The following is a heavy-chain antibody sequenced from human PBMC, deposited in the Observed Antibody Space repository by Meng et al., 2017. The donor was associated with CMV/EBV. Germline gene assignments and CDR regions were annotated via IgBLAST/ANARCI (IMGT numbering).Heavy chain of an antibody. D-gene: IGHD6-13*01. CDR2: INPNSGGT. CDR1: GYTFTGYY. J-gene: IGHJ4*02. V-gene: IGHV1-2*02. Sequence: VLLVQSGAEVKKPGASGEVSCKASGYTFTGYYMHWVRQAPGQGLEWMGWINPNSGGTNYAQKFQGRVTMTRDTSISTAYMELSGLRSDDTAVYYCARFMSSSWDHYFDYWGQGTLVTVSS. CDR3: ARFMSSSWDHYFDY.